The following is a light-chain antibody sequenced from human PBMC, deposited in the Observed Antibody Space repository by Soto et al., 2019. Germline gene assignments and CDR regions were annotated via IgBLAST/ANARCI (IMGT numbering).Light chain of an antibody. CDR1: QDISSW. CDR3: HQADSFPIT. V-gene: IGKV1D-12*01. CDR2: SAS. J-gene: IGKJ5*01. Sequence: DIQMTQSPSSVSASVGDRVTITCRASQDISSWLAWYQQKPGKAPKLLISSASRLQSGVPSRFSGSGSGTDFTLTISSLQPEDFATYYCHQADSFPITFGQGTRLVIK.